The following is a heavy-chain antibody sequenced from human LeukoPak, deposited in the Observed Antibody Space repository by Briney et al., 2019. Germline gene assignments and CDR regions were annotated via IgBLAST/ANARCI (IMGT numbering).Heavy chain of an antibody. CDR1: GGSISSSSYY. Sequence: SETLSLTCTVSGGSISSSSYYWSWIRQPPGKGLEWIGEINHSGSTNYNPSLKSRVTISVDTSKNQFSLKLSSVTAADTAVYYCARGYYDSSGYYIGYWGQGTLVTVSS. D-gene: IGHD3-22*01. V-gene: IGHV4-39*07. CDR3: ARGYYDSSGYYIGY. J-gene: IGHJ4*02. CDR2: INHSGST.